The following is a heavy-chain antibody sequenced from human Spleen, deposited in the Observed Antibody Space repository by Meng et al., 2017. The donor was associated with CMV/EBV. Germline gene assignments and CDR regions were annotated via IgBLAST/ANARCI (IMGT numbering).Heavy chain of an antibody. J-gene: IGHJ6*02. CDR1: GFTFSDYT. CDR2: IKQDGSEK. Sequence: GGSLRLSCSASGFTFSDYTMSWVRQAPGKGLEWVANIKQDGSEKYYVDSVKGRFTISRDNAKNSLYLQMNSLRAEDTAVYYCARERPQYYYYYGMDVWGQGTTVTVSS. V-gene: IGHV3-7*01. CDR3: ARERPQYYYYYGMDV.